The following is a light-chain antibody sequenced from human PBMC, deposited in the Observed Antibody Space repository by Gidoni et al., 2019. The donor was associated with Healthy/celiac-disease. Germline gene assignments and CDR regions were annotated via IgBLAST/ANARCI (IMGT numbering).Light chain of an antibody. V-gene: IGKV4-1*01. CDR3: QQYYSTPWT. J-gene: IGKJ1*01. Sequence: DIVMTQSPDSLAVSLGERATINCKSSQSVLYRSNTKNYLAWYQQKPGPPPKLLIYWASTRESGVPDRVSGSGSGTDFTLTISSLQAEDVAVYYCQQYYSTPWTFGQGTKVEIK. CDR1: QSVLYRSNTKNY. CDR2: WAS.